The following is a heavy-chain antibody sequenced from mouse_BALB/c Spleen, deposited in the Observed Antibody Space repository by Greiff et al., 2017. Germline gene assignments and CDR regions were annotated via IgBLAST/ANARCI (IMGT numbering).Heavy chain of an antibody. V-gene: IGHV1-54*01. CDR1: GYAFTNYL. D-gene: IGHD2-3*01. CDR3: ARSPYDGYSWFAY. J-gene: IGHJ3*01. Sequence: QVQLKQSGAELVRPGTSVKVSCKASGYAFTNYLIEWVKQRPGQGLEWIGVINPGSGGTNYNEKFKGKATLTADKSSSTAYMQLSSLTSDDSAVYFCARSPYDGYSWFAYWGQGTLVTVSA. CDR2: INPGSGGT.